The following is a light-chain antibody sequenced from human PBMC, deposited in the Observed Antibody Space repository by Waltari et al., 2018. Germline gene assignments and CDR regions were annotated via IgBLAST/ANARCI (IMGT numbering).Light chain of an antibody. J-gene: IGKJ2*01. Sequence: DIQMTQSPSTLSASVGDRVTITCRASQSMGNYLAWYQQKPGKAPKLLIFMASTLQREVPSRFSGSGSETEFALTISGLQADDFATYFCQHFNSYPFIFGRGTKLEIK. CDR3: QHFNSYPFI. CDR1: QSMGNY. CDR2: MAS. V-gene: IGKV1-5*03.